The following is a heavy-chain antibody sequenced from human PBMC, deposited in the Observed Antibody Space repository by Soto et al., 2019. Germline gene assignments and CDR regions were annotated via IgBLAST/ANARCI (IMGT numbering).Heavy chain of an antibody. J-gene: IGHJ6*02. D-gene: IGHD2-2*01. CDR2: ISCCGGTA. CDR1: GFNFNKYA. Sequence: EVQLLESGGGLVRPGESQRLSCAASGFNFNKYAMSWVRQAPGEGLEWVSGISCCGGTASYADSVKGRFTIARDDAKNTLYLHMNSLRVEDTAEYYCARERVRVVAATIIHYYGMDVWGQGTTVTVSS. V-gene: IGHV3-23*01. CDR3: ARERVRVVAATIIHYYGMDV.